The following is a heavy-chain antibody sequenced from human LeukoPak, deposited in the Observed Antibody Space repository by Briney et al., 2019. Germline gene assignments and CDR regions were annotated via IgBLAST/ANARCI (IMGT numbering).Heavy chain of an antibody. J-gene: IGHJ6*02. CDR1: GYTFTSYG. Sequence: GASVKVSCKASGYTFTSYGISWVRQAPGQGLEWMGWISAYNGNTNYAQKLQGRVTMTTDTSTSTAYMELRSLRSDETAVYYCARDVLLWFGELFTFCYYGMDVWGQGTTVTVSS. CDR2: ISAYNGNT. V-gene: IGHV1-18*01. CDR3: ARDVLLWFGELFTFCYYGMDV. D-gene: IGHD3-10*01.